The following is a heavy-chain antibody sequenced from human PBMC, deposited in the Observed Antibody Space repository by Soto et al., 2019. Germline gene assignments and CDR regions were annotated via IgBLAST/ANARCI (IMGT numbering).Heavy chain of an antibody. CDR1: GDSINNTYW. CDR2: IYPTGGR. J-gene: IGHJ6*02. D-gene: IGHD2-2*01. CDR3: ARAVYCTTANCWDDFHYYNIDV. V-gene: IGHV4-4*02. Sequence: QVQLQQSGPGLVKPSGTLSLTCFVSGDSINNTYWWSWVRQAPEKGLEWIGEIYPTGGRSYMPSLRGRITLSVDTSKIQFSLKLTSVTAADTGVYYCARAVYCTTANCWDDFHYYNIDVWGQGTAVTVSS.